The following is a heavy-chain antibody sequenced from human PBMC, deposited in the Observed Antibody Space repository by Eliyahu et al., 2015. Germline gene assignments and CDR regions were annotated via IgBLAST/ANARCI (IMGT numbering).Heavy chain of an antibody. D-gene: IGHD3-3*01. Sequence: EVQLVESGGGLVKPGGSLRLSCAASGFXFXSXXXNWVRQAPGKGLEWVSSISSSSSYIYYADSVKGRFTISRDNAKNSLYLQMNSLRAEDTAVYYCARDITIFGVVNYYYYGMDVWGQGTTVTVSS. CDR3: ARDITIFGVVNYYYYGMDV. CDR1: GFXFXSXX. J-gene: IGHJ6*02. CDR2: ISSSSSYI. V-gene: IGHV3-21*01.